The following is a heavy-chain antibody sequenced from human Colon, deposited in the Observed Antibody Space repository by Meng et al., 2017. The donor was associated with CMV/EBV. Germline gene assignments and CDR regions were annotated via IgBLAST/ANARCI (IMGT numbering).Heavy chain of an antibody. Sequence: GSLRLSCSVSGGSLNGYYWGWIRQTPGRGLEWLGNIFFSGRTDYNPSVMSRVSLSVDTSKRQFSLQLRSVTAADTAFYYCARVGKSFFGDLLPYYFDFWGQGALVTVSS. D-gene: IGHD3-10*01. CDR2: IFFSGRT. V-gene: IGHV4-59*01. CDR1: GGSLNGYY. CDR3: ARVGKSFFGDLLPYYFDF. J-gene: IGHJ4*02.